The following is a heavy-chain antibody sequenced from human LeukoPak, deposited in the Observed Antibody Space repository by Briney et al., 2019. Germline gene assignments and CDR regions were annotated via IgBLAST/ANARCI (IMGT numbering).Heavy chain of an antibody. Sequence: ASVKVSCKASGYTFTGHYMHWIRQAPGPGLEWMGWIEPNSGGTHFAQKFQGRLTISRDTTISTAYMELRRLSSDDTAIYYCARDENWGSDYWGQGTLVSVSS. V-gene: IGHV1-2*02. J-gene: IGHJ4*02. CDR1: GYTFTGHY. D-gene: IGHD7-27*01. CDR3: ARDENWGSDY. CDR2: IEPNSGGT.